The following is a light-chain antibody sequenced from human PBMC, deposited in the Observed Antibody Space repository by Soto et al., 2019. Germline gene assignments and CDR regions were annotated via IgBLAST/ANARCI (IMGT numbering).Light chain of an antibody. CDR2: STS. CDR1: QSISYY. J-gene: IGKJ4*01. V-gene: IGKV1-39*01. CDR3: QQLNSYPLT. Sequence: DIQMTQSRSSLSSSVGYRVTITCRASQSISYYLNWYQQKQGRAPRLLIYSTSTLQSGVPSNFSGSASGTDFTLTISSLQPEDFATYYCQQLNSYPLTFGGGTKVDIK.